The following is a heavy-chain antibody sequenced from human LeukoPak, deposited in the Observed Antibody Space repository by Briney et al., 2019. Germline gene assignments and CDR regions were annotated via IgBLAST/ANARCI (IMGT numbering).Heavy chain of an antibody. J-gene: IGHJ6*03. CDR3: ARHRPSGSYLYYYYMDV. Sequence: GESLKISCKHSGYSFTSYWIGWVRQMPGKGLEWMGIIYPGDSDTRYSPSFQGQVTISADKSISTAYLQWSSLKASDTAMYYCARHRPSGSYLYYYYMDVWGKGTTVTVSS. D-gene: IGHD1-26*01. CDR1: GYSFTSYW. V-gene: IGHV5-51*01. CDR2: IYPGDSDT.